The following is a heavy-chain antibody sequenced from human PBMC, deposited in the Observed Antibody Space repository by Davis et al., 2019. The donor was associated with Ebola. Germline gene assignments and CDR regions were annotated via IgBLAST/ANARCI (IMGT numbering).Heavy chain of an antibody. CDR3: ARGDMTTVTFDY. Sequence: ASVKVSCKASGYTFTSYAMHWVRQPPGQRLEWMGWISAYNGNTHYAQKIQGRVTMTTDTSTSTAYMELRSLRSDDTAVYYCARGDMTTVTFDYWGQGTLVTVSS. CDR2: ISAYNGNT. J-gene: IGHJ4*02. D-gene: IGHD4-11*01. CDR1: GYTFTSYA. V-gene: IGHV1-18*01.